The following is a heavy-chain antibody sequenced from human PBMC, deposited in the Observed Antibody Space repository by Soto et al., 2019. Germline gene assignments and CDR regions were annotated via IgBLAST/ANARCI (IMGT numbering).Heavy chain of an antibody. CDR1: AGSISGYF. V-gene: IGHV4-59*03. CDR2: VYDSGNT. D-gene: IGHD6-13*01. CDR3: ARGWSSSWPY. J-gene: IGHJ4*02. Sequence: SETLSLTCIVSAGSISGYFWSWIRQPPGKGLEWIAFVYDSGNTNYNPSLKSRVTVSVDTSNNQFSLKLISVTAADTAVYYCARGWSSSWPYWGQGTLVTVSS.